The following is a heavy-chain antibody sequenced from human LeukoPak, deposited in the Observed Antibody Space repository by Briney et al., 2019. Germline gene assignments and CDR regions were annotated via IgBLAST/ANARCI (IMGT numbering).Heavy chain of an antibody. J-gene: IGHJ6*02. D-gene: IGHD6-6*01. Sequence: GGSLRLSCAASGFTFSSYTMNWVRQAPGKGLEWVAVISYDGSNKYYADSVKGRFTISRDNSKNTLYLQMNSLRAEDTAVYYCAREYSSSRYYYYGMDVWGQETTVTVSS. V-gene: IGHV3-30-3*01. CDR2: ISYDGSNK. CDR3: AREYSSSRYYYYGMDV. CDR1: GFTFSSYT.